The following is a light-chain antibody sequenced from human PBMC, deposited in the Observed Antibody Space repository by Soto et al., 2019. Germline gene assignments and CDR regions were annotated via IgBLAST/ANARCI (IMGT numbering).Light chain of an antibody. J-gene: IGKJ3*01. Sequence: DTQMTQSPSSLSASVGDRVTITCRASQDIRTDLAWYQQKPGKAPKRLIYLASNLQSGVPSRFSGSGSGTEFTLTISSLQPADFGTYYCLKHNSYPITFGPGTKVEIK. V-gene: IGKV1-17*01. CDR3: LKHNSYPIT. CDR2: LAS. CDR1: QDIRTD.